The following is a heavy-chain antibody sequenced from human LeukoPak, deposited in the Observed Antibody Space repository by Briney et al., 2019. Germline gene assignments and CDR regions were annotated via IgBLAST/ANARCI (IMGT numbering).Heavy chain of an antibody. V-gene: IGHV3-23*01. CDR3: ARKAQYNGHYPLDY. D-gene: IGHD1-7*01. CDR1: GFTFTSYS. CDR2: TSDRGDYT. J-gene: IGHJ4*02. Sequence: GGSLRLSCAATGFTFTSYSMSWVRQAPGKGLEWVSGTSDRGDYTYYADSVKGRFTISRDSSKNTLFLQMNSLRAEDTALYFCARKAQYNGHYPLDYWGQGTLVTVSS.